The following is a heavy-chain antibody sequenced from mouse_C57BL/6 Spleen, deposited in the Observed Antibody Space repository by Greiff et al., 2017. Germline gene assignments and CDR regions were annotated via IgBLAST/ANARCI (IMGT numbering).Heavy chain of an antibody. Sequence: QVQLQQSGAELVRPGASVTLSCKASGYTFTDYEMHWVKQTPVHGLEWIGAIDPETGGTAYNQKFKGKAILTADKSSSTAYMELRSLTSEDSAVYYCTTTVVAPFDYGGQGATLPVSS. CDR2: IDPETGGT. V-gene: IGHV1-15*01. D-gene: IGHD1-1*01. CDR1: GYTFTDYE. J-gene: IGHJ2*01. CDR3: TTTVVAPFDY.